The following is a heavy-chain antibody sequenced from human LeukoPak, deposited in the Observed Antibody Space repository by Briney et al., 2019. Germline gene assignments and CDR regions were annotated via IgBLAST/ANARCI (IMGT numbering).Heavy chain of an antibody. CDR1: GFTFSDYY. J-gene: IGHJ6*03. CDR2: ISSSGSTI. D-gene: IGHD2-2*01. Sequence: GGSLRLSCVASGFTFSDYYMSWIRQAPGKGLEWVSYISSSGSTIYYADSMKGRFTISRDNAKNSLYLQMNSLRADDTAVYYCATFPCSSTSCYGYYYYYYMDVWGKGTTVTVSS. V-gene: IGHV3-11*04. CDR3: ATFPCSSTSCYGYYYYYYMDV.